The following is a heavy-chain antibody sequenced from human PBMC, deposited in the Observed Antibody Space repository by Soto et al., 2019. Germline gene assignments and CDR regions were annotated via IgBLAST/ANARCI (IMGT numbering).Heavy chain of an antibody. Sequence: GGSLILSCAASGFTFSSYAMSWVRQAPGKGLEWVSAISGSGGSTYYADSVKGRFTISRDNSKNTLYLQMNSLRAEDTAVYYCARLLWFGELAFDYWGQGTLVTVSS. V-gene: IGHV3-23*01. CDR2: ISGSGGST. J-gene: IGHJ4*02. CDR1: GFTFSSYA. D-gene: IGHD3-10*01. CDR3: ARLLWFGELAFDY.